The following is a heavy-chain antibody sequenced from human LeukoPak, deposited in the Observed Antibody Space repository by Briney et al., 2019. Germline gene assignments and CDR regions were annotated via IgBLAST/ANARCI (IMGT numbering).Heavy chain of an antibody. CDR3: AKSFYHDGGGYYYTDS. V-gene: IGHV3-23*01. D-gene: IGHD3-22*01. CDR1: GFIFRDYA. Sequence: GGSLTVSCAASGFIFRDYAMTWVRQAPGKGLEWVSVISGSRGNTDYADSVKGRFTISRDNSKNTLYAELNSLRAEDTAVYYCAKSFYHDGGGYYYTDSWGQGTLVTVSS. CDR2: ISGSRGNT. J-gene: IGHJ4*02.